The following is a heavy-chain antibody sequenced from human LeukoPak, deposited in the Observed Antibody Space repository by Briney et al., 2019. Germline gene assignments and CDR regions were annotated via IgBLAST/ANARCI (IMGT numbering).Heavy chain of an antibody. CDR3: VRGGPSTWS. V-gene: IGHV3-74*01. Sequence: PGGSLRLSCAASGFTFSSYWMHWVRQAPGKGLVWVSRINSDGSSTSYADSMKGRFTISRDNAKNTVYLQMNNLRAEDTAVYYCVRGGPSTWSWGQGTLVTVSS. CDR1: GFTFSSYW. CDR2: INSDGSST. J-gene: IGHJ5*02. D-gene: IGHD2-15*01.